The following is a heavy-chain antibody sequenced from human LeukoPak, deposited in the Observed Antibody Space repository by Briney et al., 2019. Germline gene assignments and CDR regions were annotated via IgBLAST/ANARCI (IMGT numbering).Heavy chain of an antibody. CDR1: GFTFSSYA. Sequence: SGGSLRLSCAASGFTFSSYAMSWVRQAPGKGLEWVSAISGSGGSTYYADSVKGRFTISRDNSKNTLYLQMNSLRAEDTAVYYCAKDLQYCSGGSCYHPAGRDFDYWGQGTLVTVSS. CDR2: ISGSGGST. J-gene: IGHJ4*02. V-gene: IGHV3-23*01. D-gene: IGHD2-15*01. CDR3: AKDLQYCSGGSCYHPAGRDFDY.